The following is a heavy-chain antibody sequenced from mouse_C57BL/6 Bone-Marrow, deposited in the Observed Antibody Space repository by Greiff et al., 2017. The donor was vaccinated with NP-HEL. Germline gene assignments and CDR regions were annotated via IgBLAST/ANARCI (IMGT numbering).Heavy chain of an antibody. CDR2: ISYSGST. CDR1: GYSITSGYD. Sequence: EVKLQESGPGMVKPSQSLSLTCTVTGYSITSGYDWHWIRHFPGNKLEWMGYISYSGSTNYNPSLKSRISITHDTSKNHFFLKLNSVTTEDTATYYCARAGSNYVFDYWGQGTTLTVSS. CDR3: ARAGSNYVFDY. D-gene: IGHD2-5*01. J-gene: IGHJ2*01. V-gene: IGHV3-1*01.